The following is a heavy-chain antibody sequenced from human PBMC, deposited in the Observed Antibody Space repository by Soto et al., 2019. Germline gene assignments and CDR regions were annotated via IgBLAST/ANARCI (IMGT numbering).Heavy chain of an antibody. CDR1: GFTFSSYG. V-gene: IGHV3-33*01. Sequence: GGSLRLSCAASGFTFSSYGMHWVRQAPGKGLEWVAVIWYDGSNKYYADSVKGRFTISRDNSKNTLYLQMNSLRAEDTAVYYCAREGWYYDFWSGYSSPSYFQHWGQGTLVTVSS. D-gene: IGHD3-3*01. CDR3: AREGWYYDFWSGYSSPSYFQH. CDR2: IWYDGSNK. J-gene: IGHJ1*01.